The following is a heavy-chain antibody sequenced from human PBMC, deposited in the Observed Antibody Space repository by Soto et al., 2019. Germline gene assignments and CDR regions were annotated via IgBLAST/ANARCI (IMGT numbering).Heavy chain of an antibody. V-gene: IGHV4-59*01. CDR3: AAFLGGAEGFYFDY. CDR2: IYYSGST. Sequence: SETLSLTCPVSGGSISSYYWSWIRQPPGKGLEWIGYIYYSGSTNYNPSLKSRVTISVDTSKNQFSLKLSSVTAADTAAYYCAAFLGGAEGFYFDYWGQGTLVTVSS. D-gene: IGHD3-10*01. J-gene: IGHJ4*02. CDR1: GGSISSYY.